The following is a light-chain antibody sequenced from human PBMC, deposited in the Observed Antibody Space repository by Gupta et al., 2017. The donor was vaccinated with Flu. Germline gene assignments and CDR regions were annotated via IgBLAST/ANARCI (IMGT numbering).Light chain of an antibody. V-gene: IGLV4-60*03. Sequence: QPVLTQSSSASASLASSVKLTCTLSSGHSSYIIAVHQQQPGTEPRYLMMLYGSGSCNKGSAVPFCVSKSGSAAALSINRYHLESEADSYYSSENCNRKTWVFGGGTKLTVL. CDR3: ENCNRKTWV. CDR2: LYGSGSC. J-gene: IGLJ3*02. CDR1: SGHSSYI.